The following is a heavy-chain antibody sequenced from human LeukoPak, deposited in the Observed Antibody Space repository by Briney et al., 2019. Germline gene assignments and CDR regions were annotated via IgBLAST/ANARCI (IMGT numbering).Heavy chain of an antibody. Sequence: PGGSLRLSCAASGFTFSSYSMNWVRQAPGKGLEWVSSISSSSSYIYYADSVKGRFTISRDNAKNSLYLQMGSLKTEDMGVYYCARSTDGTAHFDYWGQGTLVTVFS. D-gene: IGHD1-14*01. CDR2: ISSSSSYI. CDR3: ARSTDGTAHFDY. J-gene: IGHJ4*02. V-gene: IGHV3-21*01. CDR1: GFTFSSYS.